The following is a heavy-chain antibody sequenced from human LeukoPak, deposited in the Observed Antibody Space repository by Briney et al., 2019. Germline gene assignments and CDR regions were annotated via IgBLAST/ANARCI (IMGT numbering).Heavy chain of an antibody. J-gene: IGHJ6*03. Sequence: SETLSLTCAVYGGSFSGYYWSWIRQPPGKGLEWIGYNYYSGSTNYNPSLKSRVTISVDTSKNQFSLKLSSVTAADTAVYYCARTNSAGDHYYYYYMDVWGKGTTVTVSS. V-gene: IGHV4-59*01. CDR3: ARTNSAGDHYYYYYMDV. D-gene: IGHD4-23*01. CDR1: GGSFSGYY. CDR2: NYYSGST.